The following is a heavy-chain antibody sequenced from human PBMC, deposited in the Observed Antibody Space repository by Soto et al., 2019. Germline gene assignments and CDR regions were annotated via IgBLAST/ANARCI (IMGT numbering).Heavy chain of an antibody. CDR3: TTRIPGTIGFDH. Sequence: EVQLVESGGGLVKPGGSLRLSCAASGFTFNDAWMSWVRQAPGKGLEWVGRIKSKTDGGTTDYSAPVKGRFIISRDDSKNTLFLQVNSLKTDDTAVYYCTTRIPGTIGFDHWGQGTLVTVSS. CDR1: GFTFNDAW. V-gene: IGHV3-15*01. CDR2: IKSKTDGGTT. D-gene: IGHD1-20*01. J-gene: IGHJ4*02.